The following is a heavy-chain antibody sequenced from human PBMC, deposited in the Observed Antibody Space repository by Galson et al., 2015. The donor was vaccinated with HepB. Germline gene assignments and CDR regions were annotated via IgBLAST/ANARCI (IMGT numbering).Heavy chain of an antibody. Sequence: PALVKPTQTLTLTCTFSGFSLSTSGMCVSWIRQPPGKALEWLARIDWDDDKYYSTSLKTRLTISKDTSKNQVVLTMTNMDPVDTATYYCARSGYSSGLVWPMDVWGQGTTVTVSS. D-gene: IGHD6-19*01. CDR1: GFSLSTSGMC. CDR2: IDWDDDK. J-gene: IGHJ6*02. V-gene: IGHV2-70*11. CDR3: ARSGYSSGLVWPMDV.